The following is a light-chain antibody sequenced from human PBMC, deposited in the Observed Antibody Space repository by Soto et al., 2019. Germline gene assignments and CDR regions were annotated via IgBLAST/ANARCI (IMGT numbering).Light chain of an antibody. J-gene: IGKJ1*01. CDR2: GAS. Sequence: EILMTQSPATLSVSPGERASLSCRASQSVSSYLAWYQQKPGQAPRLLIYGASSRATGIPDRFSGSGSGTDFTLTISRLEPEDFAVYYCQQYGSSGTFGQGTKVDIK. CDR3: QQYGSSGT. CDR1: QSVSSY. V-gene: IGKV3-20*01.